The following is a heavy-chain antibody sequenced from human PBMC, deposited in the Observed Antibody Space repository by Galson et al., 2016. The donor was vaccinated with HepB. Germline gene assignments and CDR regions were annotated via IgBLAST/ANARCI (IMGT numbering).Heavy chain of an antibody. CDR1: GGTFSSYT. CDR2: SIPILGTP. J-gene: IGHJ4*02. V-gene: IGHV1-69*08. D-gene: IGHD3-22*01. CDR3: ARRDYYDSRGYYSVGGDDS. Sequence: SVKVSCKASGGTFSSYTINWVRQAPGQGLEWMGGSIPILGTPYYAQQFQGRVTITADTSTSTAYMELSSLRSEDTAVYYCARRDYYDSRGYYSVGGDDSWGQGTLVTVSS.